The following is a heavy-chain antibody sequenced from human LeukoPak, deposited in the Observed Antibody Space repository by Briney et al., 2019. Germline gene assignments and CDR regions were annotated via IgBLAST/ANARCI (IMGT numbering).Heavy chain of an antibody. CDR3: AREARITMIHWASDI. V-gene: IGHV1-46*01. CDR1: GNTFTNYY. D-gene: IGHD3-22*01. J-gene: IGHJ3*02. Sequence: ASVKVSCKASGNTFTNYYMHCVRQAPGQGLEWMGIVNPSGGSTTYAQKFQGRVTMTRDTSASTLYMELSSLRSADTAIYYCAREARITMIHWASDIWGQGTVVTVSS. CDR2: VNPSGGST.